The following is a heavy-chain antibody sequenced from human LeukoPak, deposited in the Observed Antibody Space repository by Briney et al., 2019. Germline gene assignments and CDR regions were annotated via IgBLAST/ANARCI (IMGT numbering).Heavy chain of an antibody. CDR2: ISSSGSTI. CDR1: GFTFSDYY. J-gene: IGHJ4*02. V-gene: IGHV3-11*01. CDR3: ARGDYYGSGSYYPTPDY. D-gene: IGHD3-10*01. Sequence: GGSLRLSCAASGFTFSDYYMSWIRQAPGKGLEWVSYISSSGSTIYYADSVKGRFTISRDNAKNPLYLQMNSLRAEDTAVYYCARGDYYGSGSYYPTPDYWGQGTLVTVSS.